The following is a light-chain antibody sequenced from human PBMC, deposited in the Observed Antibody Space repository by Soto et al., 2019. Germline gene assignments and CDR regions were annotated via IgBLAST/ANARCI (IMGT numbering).Light chain of an antibody. J-gene: IGKJ1*01. Sequence: EIVMTQSPATLSVSPVYRSTLSCMASQSVTSNLAWYQQKPGQAPRLLIYGASTRATGIPARFSGSGSGTDFTLTISRLEPEDFATYYCQQYNSYWTFGQGTKV. V-gene: IGKV3-15*01. CDR2: GAS. CDR3: QQYNSYWT. CDR1: QSVTSN.